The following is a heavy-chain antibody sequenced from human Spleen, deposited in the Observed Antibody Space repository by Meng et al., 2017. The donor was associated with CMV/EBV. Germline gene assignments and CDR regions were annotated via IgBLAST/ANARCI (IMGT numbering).Heavy chain of an antibody. CDR1: GFTFDDYA. V-gene: IGHV3-9*01. CDR3: AKGGEWTLDD. CDR2: ISWNSARI. J-gene: IGHJ4*02. D-gene: IGHD3-3*01. Sequence: LSLTCAASGFTFDDYAMHWVRQAPGKGLEWVSGISWNSARIGYADSVKGRFTISRDNAKNSLYLQMNSLRPEDTALYYCAKGGEWTLDDWGQGTLVTVSS.